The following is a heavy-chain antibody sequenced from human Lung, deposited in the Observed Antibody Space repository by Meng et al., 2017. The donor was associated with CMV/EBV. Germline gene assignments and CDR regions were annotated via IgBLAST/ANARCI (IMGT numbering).Heavy chain of an antibody. V-gene: IGHV1-2*02. CDR1: GYTFSGFF. D-gene: IGHD5-24*01. Sequence: ASVKVSCKASGYTFSGFFMHWARQAPGQGLEWMGWINPSNGGTKYVQKFQGRVTMTRDTSINTAYMELSRLTSDDAAVYYCARVRWQQLAYDAFDIWGQGXMVTVSS. CDR3: ARVRWQQLAYDAFDI. J-gene: IGHJ3*02. CDR2: INPSNGGT.